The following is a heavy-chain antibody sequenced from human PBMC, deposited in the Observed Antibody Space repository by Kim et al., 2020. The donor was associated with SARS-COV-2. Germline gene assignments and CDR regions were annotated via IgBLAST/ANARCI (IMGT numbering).Heavy chain of an antibody. V-gene: IGHV3-33*06. CDR1: GFTFSSYG. CDR3: AKVWMRTPEGYGGNSGDYYGMDV. J-gene: IGHJ6*02. CDR2: IWYDGSNK. D-gene: IGHD4-17*01. Sequence: GGSLRLSCAASGFTFSSYGMHWVRQAPGKGLEWVAVIWYDGSNKYYADSVKGRFTISRDNSKNTLYLQMNSLRAEDTAVYYCAKVWMRTPEGYGGNSGDYYGMDVWGQGTTVTVSS.